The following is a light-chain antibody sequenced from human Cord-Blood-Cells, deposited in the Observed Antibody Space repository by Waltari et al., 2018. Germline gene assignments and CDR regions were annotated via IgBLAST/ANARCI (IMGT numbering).Light chain of an antibody. J-gene: IGLJ2*01. V-gene: IGLV2-23*01. CDR1: SSDVGRYNL. CDR2: EGS. Sequence: QSALTQPAYVSGSPGQSITISCTGTSSDVGRYNLVSWYQQHPGKAPKLMIYEGSKRPSGVSNRFSGSKSGNTASLTISGLQAEDEADYYCCSYAGSSTYVVFGGGTKLTV. CDR3: CSYAGSSTYVV.